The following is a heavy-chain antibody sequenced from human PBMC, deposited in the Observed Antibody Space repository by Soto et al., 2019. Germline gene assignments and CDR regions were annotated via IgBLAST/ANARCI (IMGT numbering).Heavy chain of an antibody. Sequence: PGGSLRLSCVTSGFSFSNSGMSWVRQAPGKGLDWVSGISGNGRNTYYTDSVKGRFLVSRDNSGNTLFLQMNSLRAEDTAIYFFAKKGLSNSPSALDSWGQGTLVTVSS. J-gene: IGHJ4*02. CDR1: GFSFSNSG. D-gene: IGHD1-1*01. CDR3: AKKGLSNSPSALDS. V-gene: IGHV3-23*01. CDR2: ISGNGRNT.